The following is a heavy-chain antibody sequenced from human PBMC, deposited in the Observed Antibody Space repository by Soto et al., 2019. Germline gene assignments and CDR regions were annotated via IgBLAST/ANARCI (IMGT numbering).Heavy chain of an antibody. V-gene: IGHV3-48*02. CDR2: ISSSSSTI. CDR1: GFTFSSYS. J-gene: IGHJ6*02. Sequence: PGGSLRLSCAASGFTFSSYSMNWVRQAPGKGLEWVSYISSSSSTIYYADSVKGRFTISRDNAKNSLYLQMNSLRDEDTAVYYCARDHAYCSSTSCLYHYYYGMHVWGQGTTVTGSS. D-gene: IGHD2-2*01. CDR3: ARDHAYCSSTSCLYHYYYGMHV.